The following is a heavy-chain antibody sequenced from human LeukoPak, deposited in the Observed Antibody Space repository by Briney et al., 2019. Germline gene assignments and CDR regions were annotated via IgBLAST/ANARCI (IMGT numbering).Heavy chain of an antibody. J-gene: IGHJ4*02. CDR2: ISYDGSNK. CDR1: GFTFSSYE. D-gene: IGHD6-13*01. V-gene: IGHV3-30*18. CDR3: AKDRGAAAGTFDY. Sequence: QTGGSLRLSCAASGFTFSSYEMNWVRQAPGKGLEWVAVISYDGSNKYYADSVKGRFTISRDNSKNTLYLQMNSLRAEDTAVYYCAKDRGAAAGTFDYWGQGTLVTVSS.